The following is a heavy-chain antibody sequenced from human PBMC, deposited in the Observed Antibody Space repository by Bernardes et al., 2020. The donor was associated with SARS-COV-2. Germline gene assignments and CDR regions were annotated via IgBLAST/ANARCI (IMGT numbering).Heavy chain of an antibody. J-gene: IGHJ4*02. V-gene: IGHV3-48*04. CDR2: ISSSSSTI. CDR3: ATLHINMIVAGRN. D-gene: IGHD3-22*01. CDR1: GFTFRDYS. Sequence: VGSLIRSCAASGFTFRDYSMNWVRQAPGQGLEWVSYISSSSSTIYYADSVMGRFTISRDNAKNSLYLQMNSLRAEDTAVYYCATLHINMIVAGRNWGQGTLVTVSS.